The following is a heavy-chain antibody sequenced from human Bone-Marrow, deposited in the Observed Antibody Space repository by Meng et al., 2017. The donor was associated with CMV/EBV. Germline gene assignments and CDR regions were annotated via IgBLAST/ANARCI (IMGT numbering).Heavy chain of an antibody. CDR2: IKPIFGTA. CDR1: GSTFNSRA. V-gene: IGHV1-69*06. Sequence: CEASGSTFNSRAMSWVRQTPGQGLEWMRGIKPIFGTANYGQKFQGRVTISVDKSTNTAYLALSSLTSEDTATYYCAASKYAIAPRQDYWGHGTLVTVSS. CDR3: AASKYAIAPRQDY. J-gene: IGHJ4*01. D-gene: IGHD6-6*01.